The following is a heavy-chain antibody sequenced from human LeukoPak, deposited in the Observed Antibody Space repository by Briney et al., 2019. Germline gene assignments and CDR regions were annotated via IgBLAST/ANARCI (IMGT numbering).Heavy chain of an antibody. CDR1: GFTFSSYS. CDR3: AKPFGSISSRSVYFDY. J-gene: IGHJ4*02. V-gene: IGHV3-43*01. D-gene: IGHD3-3*01. Sequence: PGGSLRLSCAASGFTFSSYSMNWVRQAPGKGLEWVSLISWDGGSTYYADSVKGRFTISRDNSKNSLYLQMNSLRIEDTALYYCAKPFGSISSRSVYFDYWGQGTLVTVSS. CDR2: ISWDGGST.